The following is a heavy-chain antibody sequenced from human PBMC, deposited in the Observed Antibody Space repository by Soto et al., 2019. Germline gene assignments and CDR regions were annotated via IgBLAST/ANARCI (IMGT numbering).Heavy chain of an antibody. CDR1: GYPFINYY. D-gene: IGHD3-9*01. CDR3: ARQTGYISDWYYFDL. CDR2: ISPKSGGT. Sequence: XPVKVACKASGYPFINYYMHWVSQAPGQGFEWMGRISPKSGGTNYAQKFQGRVSMTWDTSLKTAYMELSSLMSEDTAVYYCARQTGYISDWYYFDLWGQGTQVTVSS. V-gene: IGHV1-2*02. J-gene: IGHJ4*02.